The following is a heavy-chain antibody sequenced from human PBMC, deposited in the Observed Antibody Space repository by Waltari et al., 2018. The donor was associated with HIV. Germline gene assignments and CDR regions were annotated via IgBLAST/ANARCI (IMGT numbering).Heavy chain of an antibody. J-gene: IGHJ5*02. D-gene: IGHD6-13*01. V-gene: IGHV3-21*01. CDR3: ARDSRDNSWSLNFFDP. Sequence: EVQLVESGGGPVKPGGSLRLSCRASGFPLSSYTLNWVRQAPGKGLEWISSISSSGTFTHYADSVKGRFTISRDNANKSVYLQMNSLRAEDTAVYYCARDSRDNSWSLNFFDPWGQGTLVTVSS. CDR1: GFPLSSYT. CDR2: ISSSGTFT.